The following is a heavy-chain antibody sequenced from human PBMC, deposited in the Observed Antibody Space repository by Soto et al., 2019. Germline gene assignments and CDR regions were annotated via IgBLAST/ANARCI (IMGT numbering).Heavy chain of an antibody. CDR3: ATRNWYYDSSGYGYYFDY. CDR2: FDPEDGET. Sequence: ASAKVSCKVSGYTLTELSMHWVRQAPGKGLEWMGGFDPEDGETIYAQKFQGRVTMTEDTPTDTAYMELSSLRSEDTAVYYCATRNWYYDSSGYGYYFDYWGQGTLVTVSS. CDR1: GYTLTELS. V-gene: IGHV1-24*01. J-gene: IGHJ4*02. D-gene: IGHD3-22*01.